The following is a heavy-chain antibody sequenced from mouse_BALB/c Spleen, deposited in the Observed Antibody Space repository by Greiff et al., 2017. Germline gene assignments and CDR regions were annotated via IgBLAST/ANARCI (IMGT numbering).Heavy chain of an antibody. J-gene: IGHJ3*01. CDR2: INSNGGST. Sequence: EVKLVESGGGLVKLGGSLKLSCAASGFTFSSYYMSWVRQTPEKRLELVAAINSNGGSTYYPDTVKGRFTISRDNAKNTLYLQMSSLKSEDTALYYCARHGGYDYDGAWFAYWGQGTLVTVSA. CDR3: ARHGGYDYDGAWFAY. CDR1: GFTFSSYY. V-gene: IGHV5-6-2*01. D-gene: IGHD2-4*01.